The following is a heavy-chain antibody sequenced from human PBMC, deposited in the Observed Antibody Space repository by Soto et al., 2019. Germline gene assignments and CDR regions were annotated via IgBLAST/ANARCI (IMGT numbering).Heavy chain of an antibody. CDR1: GASISSYY. Sequence: SETLSLTCTVSGASISSYYWSWVRQPPGKGLAWIGYIYYNGNTDYKPSLQSRVTISIEPSKSHFSLRLSSVTAADTAVYYCARHAYGNYASYVYWGQGTLVTV. J-gene: IGHJ4*02. CDR3: ARHAYGNYASYVY. D-gene: IGHD4-17*01. CDR2: IYYNGNT. V-gene: IGHV4-59*01.